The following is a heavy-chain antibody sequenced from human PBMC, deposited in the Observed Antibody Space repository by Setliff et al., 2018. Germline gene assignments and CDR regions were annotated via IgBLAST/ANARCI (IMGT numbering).Heavy chain of an antibody. Sequence: SETLSLTCTVSPGSISRHYWSWFRQAPGKGLEWIGYRHDNGERDYNPSLGSRVTISVDTSKNQFSLSLTSATAEDTAVYYCARMSGFQYIDVWDKGTTVTVSS. CDR3: ARMSGFQYIDV. J-gene: IGHJ6*03. CDR2: RHDNGER. V-gene: IGHV4-59*08. D-gene: IGHD3-3*01. CDR1: PGSISRHY.